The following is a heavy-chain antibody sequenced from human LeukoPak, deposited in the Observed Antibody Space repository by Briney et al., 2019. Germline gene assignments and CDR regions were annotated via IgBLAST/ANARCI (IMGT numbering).Heavy chain of an antibody. D-gene: IGHD3-22*01. V-gene: IGHV1-2*02. CDR3: ARDPYDSSGYYFDY. CDR1: GYTFTGYY. Sequence: ASVKVSCKASGYTFTGYYMHWVRQAPGQGGEWMGWINPNSGGTNYAQKFQGRVTMTRDTSISTAYMELSRLRSDDTAVYYCARDPYDSSGYYFDYWGQGTLVTVSS. CDR2: INPNSGGT. J-gene: IGHJ4*02.